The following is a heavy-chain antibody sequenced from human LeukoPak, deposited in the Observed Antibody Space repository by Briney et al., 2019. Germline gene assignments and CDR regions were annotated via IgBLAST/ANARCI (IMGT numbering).Heavy chain of an antibody. CDR1: GFTFSSYA. CDR2: ISGSGGST. J-gene: IGHJ4*02. Sequence: GASLRLSCAASGFTFSSYAMSWVRQAPGKGLEWVAAISGSGGSTYFVDSVKGRFTISRDNSKNTLYLQMNSLRAEDTAVYYCAKVSVRYYDILSGYYRIRFFDYWGQGTLVTVSS. V-gene: IGHV3-23*01. CDR3: AKVSVRYYDILSGYYRIRFFDY. D-gene: IGHD3-9*01.